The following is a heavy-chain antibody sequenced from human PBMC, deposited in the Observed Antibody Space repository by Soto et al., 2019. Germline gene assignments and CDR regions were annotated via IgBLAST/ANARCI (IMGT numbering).Heavy chain of an antibody. J-gene: IGHJ4*02. V-gene: IGHV4-4*02. Sequence: NPSETLSLTCAVSGGSISSSNWWSWVRQPPGKGLEWIGEIYHSGSTNYNPSLKSRVTISVDKSKNQFSLKLSSVTAADTAVYYCASGTSCYDCGGNSAYYFDYWGQGTLVTVSS. CDR1: GGSISSSNW. D-gene: IGHD2-2*01. CDR2: IYHSGST. CDR3: ASGTSCYDCGGNSAYYFDY.